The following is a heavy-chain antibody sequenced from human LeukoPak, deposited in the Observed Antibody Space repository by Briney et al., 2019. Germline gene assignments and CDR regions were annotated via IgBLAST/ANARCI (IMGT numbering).Heavy chain of an antibody. CDR2: IYSGGST. CDR1: GFTVSSNY. J-gene: IGHJ6*02. V-gene: IGHV3-66*01. Sequence: GGSLRLSCAASGFTVSSNYMSWVRQAPGKGLEWVSVIYSGGSTYYADSVKGRFTISRDNSKNTLYLQMNSLRAEDTAVYYCARDYHYYDSSGYYDYYYGMDVWGQGTTVTVPS. CDR3: ARDYHYYDSSGYYDYYYGMDV. D-gene: IGHD3-22*01.